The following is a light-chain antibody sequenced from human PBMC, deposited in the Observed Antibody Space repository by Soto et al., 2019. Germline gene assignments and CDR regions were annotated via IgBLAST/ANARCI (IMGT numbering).Light chain of an antibody. CDR1: QTVTSTY. V-gene: IGKV3-20*01. CDR2: DAS. J-gene: IGKJ4*01. CDR3: QQFSSYPLT. Sequence: EIVLTHSPGTLALSPGERATLSCTPSQTVTSTYLPCYQQKPGQAPRLLIYDASNRATGIPDRYSCGGSGTDFTLNISRLEPEDFAVYYCQQFSSYPLTFGGGAKVDI.